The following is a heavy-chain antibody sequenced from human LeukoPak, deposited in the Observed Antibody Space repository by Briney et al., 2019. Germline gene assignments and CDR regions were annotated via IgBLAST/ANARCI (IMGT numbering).Heavy chain of an antibody. D-gene: IGHD5-18*01. V-gene: IGHV3-48*02. CDR1: GFTFRSYA. J-gene: IGHJ4*02. CDR2: ITYNSGTI. CDR3: ARDSGYSYADDY. Sequence: PGGSLRLSCAASGFTFRSYAMQWVRQAPGKGLEWVSYITYNSGTIFYADSVKGRFTISRDNAKDSLYLQMSSLRDEDTAVYYCARDSGYSYADDYWGQGPLVTVSS.